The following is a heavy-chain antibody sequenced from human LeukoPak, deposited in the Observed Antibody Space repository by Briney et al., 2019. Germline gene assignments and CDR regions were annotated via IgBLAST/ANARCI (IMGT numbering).Heavy chain of an antibody. CDR2: INPNSGGT. Sequence: ASVKVSCKASGYTFTGYYIHWVRQAPGQGLEWMEWINPNSGGTNYAQKFQGRVTMTRDTSISTAYMELSRLRSDDTAVYYCARWDYYDSSGYYQPWGQGTLATVSS. D-gene: IGHD3-22*01. J-gene: IGHJ5*02. CDR3: ARWDYYDSSGYYQP. CDR1: GYTFTGYY. V-gene: IGHV1-2*02.